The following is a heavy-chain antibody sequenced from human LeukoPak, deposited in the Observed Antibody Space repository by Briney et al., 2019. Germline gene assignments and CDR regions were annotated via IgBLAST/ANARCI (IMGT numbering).Heavy chain of an antibody. J-gene: IGHJ4*02. CDR2: INQDGSVT. V-gene: IGHV3-7*03. CDR3: AGDISSSGGLEF. D-gene: IGHD6-6*01. CDR1: GFSFSTYW. Sequence: PGGSLRLSCAASGFSFSTYWMNWVRQAPGKGLEWVANINQDGSVTHYVDSVRGRFTISRDNAKNSLYLHMESLRAEDTAVYYCAGDISSSGGLEFWGQGTLVTVSS.